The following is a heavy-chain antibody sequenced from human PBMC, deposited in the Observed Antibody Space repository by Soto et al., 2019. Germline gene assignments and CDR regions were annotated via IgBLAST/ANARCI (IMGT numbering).Heavy chain of an antibody. Sequence: LRLSCAASGFTFSSYAMSWVRQAPGKGLEWVSAISGSGGSTYYADSVKGRFTISRDNSKNTLYLQMNSLRAEDTAVYYCKTSIAVAPGSSGYWGQGTLVPVCS. D-gene: IGHD6-19*01. V-gene: IGHV3-23*01. CDR2: ISGSGGST. CDR1: GFTFSSYA. CDR3: KTSIAVAPGSSGY. J-gene: IGHJ1*01.